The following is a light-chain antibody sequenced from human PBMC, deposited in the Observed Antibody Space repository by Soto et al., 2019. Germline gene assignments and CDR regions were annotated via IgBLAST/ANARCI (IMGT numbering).Light chain of an antibody. CDR1: QSLLHSNGCNY. CDR3: MQALQTPRT. J-gene: IGKJ1*01. Sequence: DIVMTQSPLSLPVTPGEPPSISCRSSQSLLHSNGCNYLDWYLQKPGQSPQLLIYLGSNRASGVPDRFSGSGSGTDFTLKISRVEAEDVGVYYCMQALQTPRTFG. V-gene: IGKV2-28*01. CDR2: LGS.